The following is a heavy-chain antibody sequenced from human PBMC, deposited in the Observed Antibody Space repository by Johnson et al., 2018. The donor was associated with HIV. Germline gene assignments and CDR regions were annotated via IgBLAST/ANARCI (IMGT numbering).Heavy chain of an antibody. J-gene: IGHJ3*02. V-gene: IGHV3-33*06. CDR3: AKSTQASIVRESGPYGAFDI. D-gene: IGHD3-10*01. CDR1: GFTFSNYG. CDR2: VWYDGSNK. Sequence: QVQLVESGGGVVQPGRSLRLSCVASGFTFSNYGMHWVRQAPGKGLEWVALVWYDGSNKYYADSVKGRFTISRDNSKNTLYLQMNSLRAEDTALYYCAKSTQASIVRESGPYGAFDIWGQGTMVTVSS.